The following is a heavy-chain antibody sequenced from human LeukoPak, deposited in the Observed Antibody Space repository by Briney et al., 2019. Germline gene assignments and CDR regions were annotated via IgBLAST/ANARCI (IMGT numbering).Heavy chain of an antibody. CDR2: ISSSGSTI. D-gene: IGHD4-17*01. CDR1: GFTFSSYE. Sequence: TGGSLRLSCAASGFTFSSYEMNWVRQAPGKGLEWFSYISSSGSTIYYADSVKGRFTISRDNAKNSLYLQMNSLRAEDTAVYYCARDDYGDDADDAFDIWGQGTMVTVSS. CDR3: ARDDYGDDADDAFDI. V-gene: IGHV3-48*03. J-gene: IGHJ3*02.